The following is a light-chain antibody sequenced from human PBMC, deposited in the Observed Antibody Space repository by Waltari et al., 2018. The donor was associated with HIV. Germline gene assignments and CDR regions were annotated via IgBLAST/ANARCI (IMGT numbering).Light chain of an antibody. CDR3: QQYDIYPYT. Sequence: DIQMTQSPSILFASVGDRVTITCRASQSISNWLTWYQQKPGKAPKLLIYAASTLGRGVPSRFSGSGSGTEFTLTISSLQPDDFAAYYCQQYDIYPYTFGQGTKLEIK. CDR1: QSISNW. V-gene: IGKV1-5*03. J-gene: IGKJ2*01. CDR2: AAS.